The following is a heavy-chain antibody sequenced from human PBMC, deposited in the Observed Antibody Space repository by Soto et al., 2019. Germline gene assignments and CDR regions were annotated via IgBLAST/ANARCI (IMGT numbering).Heavy chain of an antibody. CDR1: GYTFNSYC. CDR3: ARDLEYQPQYP. Sequence: GASVKVSCKASGYTFNSYCISWVLQAPGQGLEWMGWISAYNGNTNYAQKVQGRVTMTTDTSTSTAYMELRSLRSDDTAVYYCARDLEYQPQYPWGQGTLVTVSS. V-gene: IGHV1-18*04. J-gene: IGHJ5*02. CDR2: ISAYNGNT. D-gene: IGHD2-2*01.